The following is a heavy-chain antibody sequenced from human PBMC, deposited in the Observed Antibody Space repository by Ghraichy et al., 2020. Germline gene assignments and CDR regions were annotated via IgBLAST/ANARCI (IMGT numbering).Heavy chain of an antibody. CDR1: GGTYSGYQ. V-gene: IGHV4-34*08. J-gene: IGHJ6*02. Sequence: SETLSLTCVVLGGTYSGYQWKWIRQPPGKGLEWIGEMSDSGIATYNPSLRSRVTISGAASKTQFSLRMSSVTAADTALYYCAAWYPAYEMDVWGQGTAVTVSS. CDR2: MSDSGIA. CDR3: AAWYPAYEMDV. D-gene: IGHD6-13*01.